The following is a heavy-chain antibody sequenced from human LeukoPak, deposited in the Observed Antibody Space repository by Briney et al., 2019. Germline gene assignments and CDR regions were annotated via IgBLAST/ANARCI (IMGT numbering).Heavy chain of an antibody. CDR1: GYTLTELS. CDR2: FDPEDGET. CDR3: ATGRRYGSGSYLIFDY. Sequence: ASVKVSCKVSGYTLTELSMHWVRQAPGKGVEWVGGFDPEDGETIYAQRFQGRVTMPQDTSTDAAYMEPSSLRSEDTAVYYCATGRRYGSGSYLIFDYWGQGTLVTVSS. V-gene: IGHV1-24*01. D-gene: IGHD3-10*01. J-gene: IGHJ4*02.